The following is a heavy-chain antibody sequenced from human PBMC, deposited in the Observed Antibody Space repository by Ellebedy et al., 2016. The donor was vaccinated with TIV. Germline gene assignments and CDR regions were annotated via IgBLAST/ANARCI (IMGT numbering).Heavy chain of an antibody. J-gene: IGHJ4*02. D-gene: IGHD6-13*01. CDR3: VRALAAAASY. CDR1: GFTFSDYW. V-gene: IGHV3-7*01. Sequence: GGSLRLSXAASGFTFSDYWMHWARQAPGKGLEWVANINQHGTEIYYVDSVKGRFTISRDNTKASLYLQMHSLRVEDTALYYCVRALAAAASYWGQGTLVTVSS. CDR2: INQHGTEI.